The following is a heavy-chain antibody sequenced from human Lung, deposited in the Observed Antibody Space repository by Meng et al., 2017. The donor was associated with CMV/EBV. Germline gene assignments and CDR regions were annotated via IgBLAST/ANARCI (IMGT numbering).Heavy chain of an antibody. CDR2: ISAYNGNT. D-gene: IGHD3-10*01. CDR3: ARDRVLRGVNGLDV. J-gene: IGHJ6*02. V-gene: IGHV1-18*01. Sequence: ASVKVSCKASGYSFRTFGISWVRKAPGQGLEWMGWISAYNGNTTYTQKLQGRVTMTRDTSTRTVYMELRSLRSDDTAVYYCARDRVLRGVNGLDVWGQGNXITV. CDR1: GYSFRTFG.